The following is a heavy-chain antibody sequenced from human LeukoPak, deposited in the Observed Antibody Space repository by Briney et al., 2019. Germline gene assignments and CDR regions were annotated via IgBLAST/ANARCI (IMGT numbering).Heavy chain of an antibody. D-gene: IGHD1-26*01. CDR1: GFPFSNYN. V-gene: IGHV3-21*01. CDR3: ARDPYSGNYGNYYYYYMDV. J-gene: IGHJ6*03. CDR2: ITSSGTYN. Sequence: GGSLKLSCAASGFPFSNYNMNWVRQAPGKAMEWVSSITSSGTYNFYADSVRGRFTISRDNAKNSLYLQMDSLGPEDTAVYYCARDPYSGNYGNYYYYYMDVWGKGTTVTISS.